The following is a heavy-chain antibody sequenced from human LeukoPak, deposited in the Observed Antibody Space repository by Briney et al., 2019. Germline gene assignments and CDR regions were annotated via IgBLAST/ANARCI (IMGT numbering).Heavy chain of an antibody. Sequence: GGSLRLSCAASGFTFSSYSMNWVRQAPGKGLEWVSSISSSSSYIYYADSVKGRFTISRDNAKNSLYLQMNSLRAEDTAVYYCARRSDILTGYYTKLYYFDYWGQGTLVTVSS. CDR1: GFTFSSYS. D-gene: IGHD3-9*01. CDR2: ISSSSSYI. J-gene: IGHJ4*02. CDR3: ARRSDILTGYYTKLYYFDY. V-gene: IGHV3-21*01.